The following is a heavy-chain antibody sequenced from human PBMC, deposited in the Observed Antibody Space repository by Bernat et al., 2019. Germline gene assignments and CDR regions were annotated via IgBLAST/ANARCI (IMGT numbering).Heavy chain of an antibody. J-gene: IGHJ4*02. D-gene: IGHD4-4*01. Sequence: QVQLVESGGGVVQPGRSLRLSCAASGFTFSSYTMHWVRQAPGKGLEWVSVISYDGSNKYYADSVKGRFTISRDNSKNTLYLQMNSLRAEDTAVYYCARDHVSRDHSNHDYWGQGTLVTVSS. CDR1: GFTFSSYT. CDR3: ARDHVSRDHSNHDY. V-gene: IGHV3-30*01. CDR2: ISYDGSNK.